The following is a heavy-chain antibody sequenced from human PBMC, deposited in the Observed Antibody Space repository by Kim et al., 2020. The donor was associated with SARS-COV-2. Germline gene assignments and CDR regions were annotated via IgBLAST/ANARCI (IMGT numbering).Heavy chain of an antibody. CDR3: AREDTNAYVDV. J-gene: IGHJ4*02. CDR1: GYTFTGYY. D-gene: IGHD2-2*01. V-gene: IGHV1-2*06. Sequence: ASVKVSCEASGYTFTGYYIHWVRQAPGQGLEWMGRINPTSRGTTYAQKFQGRVTMNRDTSTSTVYMELSGLRSDDTAVYYCAREDTNAYVDVWGQGTLATVSS. CDR2: INPTSRGT.